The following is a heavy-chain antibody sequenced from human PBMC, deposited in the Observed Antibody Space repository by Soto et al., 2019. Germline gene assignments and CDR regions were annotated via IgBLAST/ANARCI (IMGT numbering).Heavy chain of an antibody. D-gene: IGHD3-3*01. CDR2: IKQDGSEK. V-gene: IGHV3-7*01. Sequence: GGSLRLSCAASGFTFSSYWMSWVRQAPGKGLEWVANIKQDGSEKYYVDSVKGRFTISRDNAKNSLYLQMNSLRAEDTAVYYCARNHGDEYDFWSGYRTAYYYYYYMDVWGKGTTVTVSS. CDR1: GFTFSSYW. J-gene: IGHJ6*03. CDR3: ARNHGDEYDFWSGYRTAYYYYYYMDV.